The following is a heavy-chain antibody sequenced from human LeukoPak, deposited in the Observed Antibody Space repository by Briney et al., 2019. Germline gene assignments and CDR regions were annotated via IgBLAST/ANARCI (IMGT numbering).Heavy chain of an antibody. Sequence: GGSLRLSCAPSGFTFSSYAMSWVRQAPGKGLEWVAVISGGGSGTYYADSVRGRFTISRDNSKNTVYLQMNSLRAEDAAIYYCAKAVGSSGYFSRDAFDIWGQGTMVTVSS. CDR3: AKAVGSSGYFSRDAFDI. J-gene: IGHJ3*02. CDR2: ISGGGSGT. V-gene: IGHV3-23*01. D-gene: IGHD3-22*01. CDR1: GFTFSSYA.